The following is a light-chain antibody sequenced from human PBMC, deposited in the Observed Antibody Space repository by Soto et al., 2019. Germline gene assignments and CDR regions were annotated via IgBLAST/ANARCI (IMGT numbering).Light chain of an antibody. V-gene: IGLV2-8*01. Sequence: QSVLTQPPSASGSPGQSVTISCTGTSSDLGGYNYVSWYQHHPVKAPKLMIYDVNKRPSGVPDRFSGSKSGNTASLTVSGLQAEDEADYYCSSYAGSNNFVVFGGGTKLTVL. CDR3: SSYAGSNNFVV. J-gene: IGLJ2*01. CDR2: DVN. CDR1: SSDLGGYNY.